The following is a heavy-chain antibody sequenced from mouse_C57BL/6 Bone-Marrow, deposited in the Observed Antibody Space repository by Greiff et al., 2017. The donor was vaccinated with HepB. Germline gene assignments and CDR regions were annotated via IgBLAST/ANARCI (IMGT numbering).Heavy chain of an antibody. Sequence: QVQLQQSGAELVKPGASVKISCKASGYAFSSYWMNWVKQRPGKGLEWIGQIYPGDGDTNYNGKFKGKATLTADKSSSTAYMQLSSLTSEDTAVYYCTIGTTVVRETDYWGQGTTLTVSS. V-gene: IGHV1-80*01. CDR3: TIGTTVVRETDY. J-gene: IGHJ2*01. CDR1: GYAFSSYW. D-gene: IGHD1-1*01. CDR2: IYPGDGDT.